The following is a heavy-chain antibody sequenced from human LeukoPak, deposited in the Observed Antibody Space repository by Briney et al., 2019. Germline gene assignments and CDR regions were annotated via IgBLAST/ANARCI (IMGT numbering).Heavy chain of an antibody. CDR1: GGSISSYY. V-gene: IGHV4-59*01. CDR2: IYYSGGT. J-gene: IGHJ4*02. CDR3: ARDRSGYSYGFGNFDY. Sequence: SETLSLTCTVSGGSISSYYWSWIRQPPGKGLEWLGYIYYSGGTNYNPSLTSRVTISVDTSKNQFSLKLSSVTAADTAAYYCARDRSGYSYGFGNFDYWGQGTLVTVSP. D-gene: IGHD5-18*01.